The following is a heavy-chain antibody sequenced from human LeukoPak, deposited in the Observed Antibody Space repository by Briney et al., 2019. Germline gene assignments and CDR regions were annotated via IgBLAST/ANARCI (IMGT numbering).Heavy chain of an antibody. Sequence: SETLSLTCTVSGGSISSGGYYWSWIRQHPGKGLEWIGYIYYSGSTYYNPSLKSRVTISVDTSKHQFSLKLSSVTAADTAVYYCAREVHSGYDFDYWGQGTLVTVSS. CDR3: AREVHSGYDFDY. CDR2: IYYSGST. D-gene: IGHD5-12*01. J-gene: IGHJ4*02. V-gene: IGHV4-31*03. CDR1: GGSISSGGYY.